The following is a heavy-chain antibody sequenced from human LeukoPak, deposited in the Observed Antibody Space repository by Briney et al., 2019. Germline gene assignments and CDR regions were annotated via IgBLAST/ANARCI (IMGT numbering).Heavy chain of an antibody. D-gene: IGHD2/OR15-2a*01. Sequence: SETLSLTCTVSGGSISSSSYYWGWIRQPPGRGLEWIGSIYYSGSTYYNPSLKSRVTISVDTSKNQFSLKLSSVTAADTAVYYCARAGYSNRWDGVDYWGQGTLVTVSS. CDR2: IYYSGST. J-gene: IGHJ4*02. CDR3: ARAGYSNRWDGVDY. V-gene: IGHV4-39*07. CDR1: GGSISSSSYY.